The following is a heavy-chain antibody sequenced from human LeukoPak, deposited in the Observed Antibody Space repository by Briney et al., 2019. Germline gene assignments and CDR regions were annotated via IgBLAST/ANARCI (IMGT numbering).Heavy chain of an antibody. J-gene: IGHJ4*02. Sequence: SGGSLRLSCVVSGFTFSNYWMSWVRQAPGKGLEWVINIRPDGGEKYFVDSVRGRFTISRDNAKNSLYLQMNNLRAEDTAVYYCARWSQFGSSSVGTHHFDHWGQGTLVTFSS. CDR1: GFTFSNYW. V-gene: IGHV3-7*01. D-gene: IGHD6-6*01. CDR3: ARWSQFGSSSVGTHHFDH. CDR2: IRPDGGEK.